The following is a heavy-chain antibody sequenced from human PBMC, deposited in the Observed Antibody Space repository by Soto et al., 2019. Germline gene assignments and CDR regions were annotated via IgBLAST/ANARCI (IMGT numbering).Heavy chain of an antibody. Sequence: GGSLRLSCAASGFSFSSYEMNYVRQAPGKGLEWVSYISSSGTTIYYAGSVKGRFTISRDNAKNSLYLQMNSLRAEDTAVYYCASMIFGVVNDYSYYGLDVWGQGTTVTVSS. V-gene: IGHV3-48*03. D-gene: IGHD3-3*01. CDR3: ASMIFGVVNDYSYYGLDV. J-gene: IGHJ6*02. CDR2: ISSSGTTI. CDR1: GFSFSSYE.